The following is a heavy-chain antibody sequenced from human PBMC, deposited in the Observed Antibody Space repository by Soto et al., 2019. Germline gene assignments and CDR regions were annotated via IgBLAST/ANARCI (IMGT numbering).Heavy chain of an antibody. CDR1: GFTFDDYG. CDR3: AREYCSSTSCLNWFDP. V-gene: IGHV3-48*01. D-gene: IGHD2-2*01. CDR2: ISSSSSTI. J-gene: IGHJ5*02. Sequence: GGSLRLSCAASGFTFDDYGMSWVRQAPGKGLEWVSYISSSSSTIYYADSVKGRFTISRDNAKNSLYLQMNSLRAEDTAVYYCAREYCSSTSCLNWFDPWGQGTLVTVSS.